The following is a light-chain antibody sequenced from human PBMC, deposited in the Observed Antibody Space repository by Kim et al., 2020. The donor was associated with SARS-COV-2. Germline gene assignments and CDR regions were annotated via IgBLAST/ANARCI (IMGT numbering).Light chain of an antibody. CDR3: NSRDSSGPVV. V-gene: IGLV3-19*01. Sequence: VALGQRVRITGQGEGLRCEYGRWYQQKPGQGHVLVIYGKNNRFSGIPDRFSGASSGNTASLTNTGAQAEDEADYYCNSRDSSGPVVFGGGPQRTVL. J-gene: IGLJ2*01. CDR1: GLRCEY. CDR2: GKN.